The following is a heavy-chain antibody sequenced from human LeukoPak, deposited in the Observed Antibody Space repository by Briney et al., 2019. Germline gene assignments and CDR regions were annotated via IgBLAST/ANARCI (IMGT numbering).Heavy chain of an antibody. CDR1: GGSISSYS. D-gene: IGHD1-1*01. CDR2: IYYSGST. J-gene: IGHJ4*02. Sequence: SSETLSLTCTVSGGSISSYSWSWIRQPPGKGLEWIGYIYYSGSTNYNPSLKSRVTISVDTSKNQFSLKLSSVTAADTAVYYCARGGYNWALFDYWGQGTLVTVSS. CDR3: ARGGYNWALFDY. V-gene: IGHV4-59*01.